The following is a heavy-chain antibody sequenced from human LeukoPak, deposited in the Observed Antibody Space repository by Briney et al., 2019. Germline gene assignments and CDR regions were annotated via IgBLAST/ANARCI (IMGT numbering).Heavy chain of an antibody. CDR3: ARKSSSGTTVVTKNWFDP. CDR1: GYTFTSYY. V-gene: IGHV1-46*01. CDR2: INPSGGST. J-gene: IGHJ5*02. D-gene: IGHD4-23*01. Sequence: ASVKVSCKASGYTFTSYYMHWVRQAPGQGLEWMGIINPSGGSTSYAQKFQGRVTMTRDTSTSTVYMELSSLRSEDTAVYYCARKSSSGTTVVTKNWFDPWGQGTLVTVSS.